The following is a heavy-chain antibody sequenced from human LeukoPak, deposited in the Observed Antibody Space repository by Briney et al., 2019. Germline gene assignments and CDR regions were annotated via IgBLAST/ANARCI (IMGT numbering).Heavy chain of an antibody. CDR2: INPNSGGT. V-gene: IGHV1-2*02. Sequence: ASVKVSCKASGYTFTGYYMHWVRQAPGQGLEWMGWINPNSGGTNYAQKFQGRLTMTRDTSISKAYMELSRLRSDDTAVYYCARRGYSSSWSYSYYYYYMDVWGKGTTVTVSS. CDR3: ARRGYSSSWSYSYYYYYMDV. J-gene: IGHJ6*03. D-gene: IGHD6-13*01. CDR1: GYTFTGYY.